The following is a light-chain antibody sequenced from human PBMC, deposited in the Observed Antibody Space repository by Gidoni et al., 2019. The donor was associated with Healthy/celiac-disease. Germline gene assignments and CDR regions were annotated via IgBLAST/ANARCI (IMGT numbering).Light chain of an antibody. CDR3: QQYGSSPT. Sequence: EIVLTQSPATLSLSPGERATLSCGASQSVSSSYLVWYQQKPGLAPRLLIYDASSRATGIPDRFSGSGSGTDFTLTISRLEPEDFAVYYCQQYGSSPTFGGXTKVEIK. J-gene: IGKJ4*01. CDR2: DAS. V-gene: IGKV3D-20*01. CDR1: QSVSSSY.